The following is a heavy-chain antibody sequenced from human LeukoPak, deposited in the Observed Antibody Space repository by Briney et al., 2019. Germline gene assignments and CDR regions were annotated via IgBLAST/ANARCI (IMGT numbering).Heavy chain of an antibody. CDR3: ATAEGDY. CDR1: GGSFSGYY. Sequence: SETLSLTCAVYGGSFSGYYWSWIRQPPGKGLEWIGEINHSGSINYNPSLKSRVTMSVDTSKNQFSLKLSSVTAADTAVYYCATAEGDYWGQGTLVTVSS. V-gene: IGHV4-34*01. CDR2: INHSGSI. J-gene: IGHJ4*02.